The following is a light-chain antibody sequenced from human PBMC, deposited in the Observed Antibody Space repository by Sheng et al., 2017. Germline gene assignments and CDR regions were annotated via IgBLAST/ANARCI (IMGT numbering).Light chain of an antibody. CDR1: QAISNY. CDR3: QQTYSMFPIT. J-gene: IGKJ3*01. CDR2: DAS. V-gene: IGKV1-39*01. Sequence: DIQMTQSPSSLSASIGDTVIISCRASQAISNYLNWYQQKPGKAPKLLIYDASSLHSGVPSRFSGSGSGTDFTLTITGLQSEDFASYYCQQTYSMFPITFGPRDHSGNQT.